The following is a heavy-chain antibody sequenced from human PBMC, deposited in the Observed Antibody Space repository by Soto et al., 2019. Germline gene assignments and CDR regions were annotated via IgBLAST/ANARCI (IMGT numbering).Heavy chain of an antibody. CDR3: ARKGGYVGNSPFDY. CDR2: IHYTGST. CDR1: GGSISSGDYY. D-gene: IGHD5-12*01. V-gene: IGHV4-30-4*01. Sequence: QVQLQESGPGLVKPSQTLSLTCTVSGGSISSGDYYWSWIRQPPGKGLEWIGYIHYTGSTYYNPSLKSLVTISVDTSKIQFSLQLSSVTAADTAVYYCARKGGYVGNSPFDYWGQGTLVTVSS. J-gene: IGHJ4*02.